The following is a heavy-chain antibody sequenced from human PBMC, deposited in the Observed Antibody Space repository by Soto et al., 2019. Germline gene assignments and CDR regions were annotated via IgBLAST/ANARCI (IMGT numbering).Heavy chain of an antibody. Sequence: QVQLQESGPGLVKPSQTLSLTCTVSGGSISSGDYYWSWIRQPPGKGLEWIGYIYYSGSTYYSPSLKSRVTLSVDTSKNQFSLKLSSVTAADTAVYYCARDSSWPTTYYYGMDVWGQGTTVTVSS. CDR3: ARDSSWPTTYYYGMDV. D-gene: IGHD6-13*01. CDR2: IYYSGST. CDR1: GGSISSGDYY. V-gene: IGHV4-30-4*01. J-gene: IGHJ6*02.